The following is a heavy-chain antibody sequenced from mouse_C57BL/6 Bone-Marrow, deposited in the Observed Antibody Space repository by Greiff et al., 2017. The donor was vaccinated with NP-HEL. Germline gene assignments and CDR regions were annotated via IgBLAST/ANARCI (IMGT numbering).Heavy chain of an antibody. V-gene: IGHV1-76*01. J-gene: IGHJ1*03. CDR3: ARSRYYGSSSDFDV. CDR2: IYPGSGNT. D-gene: IGHD1-1*01. Sequence: QVQLQQPGAELVKPGASVKVSCKASGYTFTDYYINWVKQRPGQGLEWIARIYPGSGNTYYNEKFKGKATLTAEKSSSTAYMQLSSLTSEDSAVYFCARSRYYGSSSDFDVWGTGTTVTVSS. CDR1: GYTFTDYY.